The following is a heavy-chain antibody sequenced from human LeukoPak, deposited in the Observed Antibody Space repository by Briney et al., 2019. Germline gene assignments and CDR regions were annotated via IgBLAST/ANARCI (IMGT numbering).Heavy chain of an antibody. Sequence: GGSLRLSCEASGFTFDTYAIDWICQAPEKGLQWVAGISSSGESTFYADSVKGRFTISRDNSKITLYLQMNSLWAEDSAVYYCTKGAPTLGSGPDYSGPGTLVAVSS. V-gene: IGHV3-23*01. CDR3: TKGAPTLGSGPDY. CDR2: ISSSGEST. D-gene: IGHD2/OR15-2a*01. J-gene: IGHJ4*02. CDR1: GFTFDTYA.